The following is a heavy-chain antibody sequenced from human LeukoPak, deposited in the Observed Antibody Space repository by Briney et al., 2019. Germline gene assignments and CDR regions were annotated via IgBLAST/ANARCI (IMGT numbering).Heavy chain of an antibody. V-gene: IGHV3-21*01. CDR2: ISSSSSYI. CDR3: ARGPTLGISDY. Sequence: PGGSLRLSCAASGFTFSSYEMNWVRQAPGKGLEWVSSISSSSSYIYYADSVKGRFTISRDNAKNSLYLQMNSLRAEDTAVYYCARGPTLGISDYWGQGTLVTVSS. CDR1: GFTFSSYE. D-gene: IGHD7-27*01. J-gene: IGHJ4*02.